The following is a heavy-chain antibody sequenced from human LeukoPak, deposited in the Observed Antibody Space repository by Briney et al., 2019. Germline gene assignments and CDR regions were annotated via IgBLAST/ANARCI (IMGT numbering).Heavy chain of an antibody. CDR1: GFTFSDYY. CDR3: ARGLDNGFDP. J-gene: IGHJ5*02. V-gene: IGHV3-11*01. Sequence: GGSLRLSCAASGFTFSDYYMSWIRQAPGKGGEWFYYISSSGSTIYYADSVKGRFTISRENAKNSLYLQMNSLRAEDTAVYYRARGLDNGFDPWGQGTLVTVSS. CDR2: ISSSGSTI. D-gene: IGHD2-2*03.